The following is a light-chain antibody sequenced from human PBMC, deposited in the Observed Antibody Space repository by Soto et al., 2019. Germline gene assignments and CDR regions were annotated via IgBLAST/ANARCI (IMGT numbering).Light chain of an antibody. Sequence: SALTQPASVSGSPGQSITISCTGTSNDVGAFAYVSWYQQHPGKAPKLILYDVNLRPSGISPRFSGSKSDNTASLTISGLLAEDDGLYYCTAYTGDNTVVFGGGTKVTVL. V-gene: IGLV2-14*03. CDR3: TAYTGDNTVV. CDR2: DVN. J-gene: IGLJ2*01. CDR1: SNDVGAFAY.